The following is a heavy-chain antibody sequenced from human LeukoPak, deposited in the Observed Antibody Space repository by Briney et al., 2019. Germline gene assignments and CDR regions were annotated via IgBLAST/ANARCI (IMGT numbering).Heavy chain of an antibody. J-gene: IGHJ6*02. Sequence: ASVKVSCKASGYTFTSYAMNWVRQAPGQGLEWMGWINTNTGNPTYAQGFTGRFVFSLDTSVSTAYLQISSLKAEDTAVYYCARRPLRGWDRHDYYYYYGMDVWGQGTTVTASS. CDR2: INTNTGNP. D-gene: IGHD6-19*01. V-gene: IGHV7-4-1*02. CDR1: GYTFTSYA. CDR3: ARRPLRGWDRHDYYYYYGMDV.